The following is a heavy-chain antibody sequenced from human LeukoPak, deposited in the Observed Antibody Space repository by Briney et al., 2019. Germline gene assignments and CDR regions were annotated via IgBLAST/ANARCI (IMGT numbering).Heavy chain of an antibody. V-gene: IGHV4-4*07. CDR3: ARERYQDIVVVPAAATYPYYYYYYGMDV. CDR2: IYTSGST. CDR1: GGSISSYY. Sequence: SETLSLTCTVSGGSISSYYWSWIRPPAGKGLEWIGRIYTSGSTHYNPSLTSRVTMSVDTSKNQFSLKLSSVTAADTAVYYCARERYQDIVVVPAAATYPYYYYYYGMDVWGQETTVTVSS. D-gene: IGHD2-2*01. J-gene: IGHJ6*02.